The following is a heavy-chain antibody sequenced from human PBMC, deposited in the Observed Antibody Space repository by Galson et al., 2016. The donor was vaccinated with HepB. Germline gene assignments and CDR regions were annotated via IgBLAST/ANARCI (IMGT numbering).Heavy chain of an antibody. CDR2: ISSSSTYL. J-gene: IGHJ4*02. CDR3: ARDSTSRIAVAGGGY. Sequence: SLRLSCAASGFTFSSYTMNWVRQAPRTGLEWVSLISSSSTYLYYADSVKGRFTVSRDNAKNSLYLQMNSLRAEDTAVYYCARDSTSRIAVAGGGYWGQGTLVTVSS. D-gene: IGHD6-19*01. CDR1: GFTFSSYT. V-gene: IGHV3-21*06.